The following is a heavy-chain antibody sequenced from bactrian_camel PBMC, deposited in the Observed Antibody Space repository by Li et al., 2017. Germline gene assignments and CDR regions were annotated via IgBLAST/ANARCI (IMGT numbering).Heavy chain of an antibody. CDR2: VYTDGRST. CDR1: GHGYSWYC. D-gene: IGHD1*01. V-gene: IGHV3S1*01. Sequence: HVQLVESGGGSAQTGGSLRLSCADSGHGYSWYCMAWFRQAAGKEREGVASVYTDGRSTDYAGSVSGRFTISRDNSKNTLYLQLDSLRTEDTAIYYCATGAFGTSTASDISRRGTQVTVS. J-gene: IGHJ4*01.